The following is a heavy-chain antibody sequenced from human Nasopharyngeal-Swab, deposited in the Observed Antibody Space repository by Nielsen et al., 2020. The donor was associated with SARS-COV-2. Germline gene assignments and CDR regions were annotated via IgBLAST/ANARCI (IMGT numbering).Heavy chain of an antibody. Sequence: WIRQPPGKGLEWIGRIYTSGSTNYNPSLKSRVTISVDTSKNQFSLKLSSATAADTAVYYCARINWNYYYYYGMDVWGQGTTVTVSS. D-gene: IGHD1-20*01. V-gene: IGHV4-61*02. CDR2: IYTSGST. J-gene: IGHJ6*02. CDR3: ARINWNYYYYYGMDV.